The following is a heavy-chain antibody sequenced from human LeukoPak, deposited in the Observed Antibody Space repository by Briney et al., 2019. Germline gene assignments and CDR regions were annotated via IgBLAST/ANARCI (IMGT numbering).Heavy chain of an antibody. CDR1: GFSISNYW. D-gene: IGHD4-17*01. CDR3: ARLFGGVTTFDY. Sequence: GGSLRLSCAASGFSISNYWMSWVRQGPGKGLEWVASINPDGSAERYVDSVKGRFTISRDNAKNSMYLQMNSLSAEDTALFYCARLFGGVTTFDYWGQGTLVTVSS. V-gene: IGHV3-7*01. CDR2: INPDGSAE. J-gene: IGHJ4*02.